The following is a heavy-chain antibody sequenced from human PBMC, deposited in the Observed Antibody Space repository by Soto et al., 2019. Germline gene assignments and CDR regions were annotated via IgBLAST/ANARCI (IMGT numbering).Heavy chain of an antibody. Sequence: PGGSLRLSCAASGFKVGSSYVTWVRQAPGEGLEWVSVIVSGGSTHYADSVTGRFTVSRDVSNNTVYLHMSSLRAEDTAVYFCATDSRNVGIGYFDSRGLGTLVTV. CDR3: ATDSRNVGIGYFDS. J-gene: IGHJ4*02. CDR1: GFKVGSSY. V-gene: IGHV3-53*01. D-gene: IGHD1-26*01. CDR2: IVSGGST.